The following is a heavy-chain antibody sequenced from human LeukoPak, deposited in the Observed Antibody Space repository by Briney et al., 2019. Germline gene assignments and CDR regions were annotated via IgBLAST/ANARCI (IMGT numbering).Heavy chain of an antibody. CDR2: IKQDGSKK. J-gene: IGHJ4*02. V-gene: IGHV3-7*04. D-gene: IGHD5-24*01. Sequence: GGSLRLSCVASGFPFSSYWMTRVRQAPGKGLEWVANIKQDGSKKSYVDSVKGRFTISRDNAKSSLYLQMNSLRAEDTAIYYCTRVGYIDEGIDYWGQGTLVTVSS. CDR1: GFPFSSYW. CDR3: TRVGYIDEGIDY.